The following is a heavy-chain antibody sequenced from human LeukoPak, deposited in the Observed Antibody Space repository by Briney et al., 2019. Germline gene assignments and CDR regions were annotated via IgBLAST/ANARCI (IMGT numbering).Heavy chain of an antibody. CDR3: ARSQYGSGSYYKDYYGMDV. CDR1: GFTVSSNY. CDR2: IYSGGST. J-gene: IGHJ6*02. V-gene: IGHV3-66*02. D-gene: IGHD3-10*01. Sequence: GGSLRLSCVASGFTVSSNYMSWVRQAPGKGLEWVSVIYSGGSTYYADSVKGRFTISRDNSKNTLYLQMNSLRAEDTAVYYCARSQYGSGSYYKDYYGMDVWGQGTTVTVSS.